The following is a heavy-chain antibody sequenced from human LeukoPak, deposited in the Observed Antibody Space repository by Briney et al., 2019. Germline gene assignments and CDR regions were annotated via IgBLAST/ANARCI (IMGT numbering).Heavy chain of an antibody. V-gene: IGHV3-66*01. D-gene: IGHD6-19*01. CDR2: IYDGGST. Sequence: SGGSLRLSCSASLFTVSNNYMRWGRQAPGKGLEWVSVIYDGGSTNYADSVKGRFTISRDNSKNTLYLQMNSLRAEDMAVYFCAIASHRLVFDNWGQGTLVTVSS. CDR3: AIASHRLVFDN. CDR1: LFTVSNNY. J-gene: IGHJ4*02.